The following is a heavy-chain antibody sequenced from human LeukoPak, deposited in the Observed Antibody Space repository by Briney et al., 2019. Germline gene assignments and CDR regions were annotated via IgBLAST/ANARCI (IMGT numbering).Heavy chain of an antibody. V-gene: IGHV1-2*02. D-gene: IGHD1-26*01. J-gene: IGHJ4*02. CDR3: ARGESRTPWWELHSVGSQLLGYFDY. Sequence: ASVKVSCKASGYTFTGYYMHWVRQAPGQGLEWMGWINPNSGGTNYAQKFQGRVTMTRDTSISTAYMALSRLRSDDTAVYYCARGESRTPWWELHSVGSQLLGYFDYWGQGTLVTVSS. CDR2: INPNSGGT. CDR1: GYTFTGYY.